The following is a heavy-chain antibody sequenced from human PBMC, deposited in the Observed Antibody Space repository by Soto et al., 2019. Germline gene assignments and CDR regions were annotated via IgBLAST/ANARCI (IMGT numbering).Heavy chain of an antibody. D-gene: IGHD5-12*01. Sequence: ASVKVSCKASGYTFTGYYMHWVRQAPGQGLEWMGWINPNSGGTNYAQKFQGWVTMTRDTSISTAYMELSRLRSDDTAVYYCARALRRGYSGYDDLYYYYYGMDVWGQGTTVTVSS. CDR3: ARALRRGYSGYDDLYYYYYGMDV. J-gene: IGHJ6*02. V-gene: IGHV1-2*04. CDR2: INPNSGGT. CDR1: GYTFTGYY.